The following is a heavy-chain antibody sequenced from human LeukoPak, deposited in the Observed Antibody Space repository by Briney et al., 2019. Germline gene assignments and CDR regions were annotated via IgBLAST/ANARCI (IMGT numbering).Heavy chain of an antibody. V-gene: IGHV3-48*02. CDR2: ISSSSSTI. D-gene: IGHD6-13*01. Sequence: PGGSLRLSCAASGFTFSSYSMNWVRQAPGKGLEWVSYISSSSSTIYYADSVKGRFTISRDNAKNSLYLQMNSLRDEDTAVYYCARSWIAAVDPTEYFQHWGQGTLVTVSS. J-gene: IGHJ1*01. CDR3: ARSWIAAVDPTEYFQH. CDR1: GFTFSSYS.